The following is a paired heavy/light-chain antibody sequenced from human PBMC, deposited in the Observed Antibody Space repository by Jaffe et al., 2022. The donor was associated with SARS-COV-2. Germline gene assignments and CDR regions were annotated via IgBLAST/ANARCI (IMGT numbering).Light chain of an antibody. Sequence: QSALTQPASVSGSPGQSITISCTGTSSDVGGYNYVSWYQQHPGKAPKLMIYDVSNRPSGVSNRFSGSKSGNTASLTISGLQAEDEADYYCSSYTSSSWVFGGGTKLTVL. CDR3: SSYTSSSWV. V-gene: IGLV2-14*01. CDR1: SSDVGGYNY. J-gene: IGLJ3*02. CDR2: DVS.
Heavy chain of an antibody. D-gene: IGHD6-13*01. CDR1: GGSISSYY. CDR3: ARAGDSSSWYVSDYYYYYMDV. V-gene: IGHV4-59*01. CDR2: IYYSGST. J-gene: IGHJ6*03. Sequence: QVQLQESGPGLVKPSETLSLTCTVSGGSISSYYWSWIRQPPGKGLEWIGYIYYSGSTNYNPSLKSRVTISVDTSKNQFSLKLSSVTAADTAVYYCARAGDSSSWYVSDYYYYYMDVWGKGTTVTVSS.